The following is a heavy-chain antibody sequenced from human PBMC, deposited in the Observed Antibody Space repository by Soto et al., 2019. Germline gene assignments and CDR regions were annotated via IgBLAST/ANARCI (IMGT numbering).Heavy chain of an antibody. CDR3: TTGYCSGGSCSLDY. D-gene: IGHD2-15*01. CDR2: IKSKTDGGTT. CDR1: GFTFSNAW. V-gene: IGHV3-15*07. Sequence: GGSLRLSCAASGFTFSNAWMNWVRQAPGKGLEWVGRIKSKTDGGTTDYAAPVKGRFTISRDDSKNTLYLQMNSLKTEDTAVYYCTTGYCSGGSCSLDYWGQGTLVTVSS. J-gene: IGHJ4*02.